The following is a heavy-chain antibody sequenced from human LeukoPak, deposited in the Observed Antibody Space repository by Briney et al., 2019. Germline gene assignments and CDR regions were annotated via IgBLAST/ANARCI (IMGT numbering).Heavy chain of an antibody. V-gene: IGHV3-7*01. Sequence: GGSLRLSCAASEFTFISYWVTWVRQAPGKGLEWVANIKQDGSEKYYVDSVKGRFTISRDNARNSLYLQMNSLRAEDTAVYYCARADSSIAARLSRSSIFNYYYYMDVWGKGTTVTVSS. J-gene: IGHJ6*03. CDR2: IKQDGSEK. CDR3: ARADSSIAARLSRSSIFNYYYYMDV. D-gene: IGHD6-6*01. CDR1: EFTFISYW.